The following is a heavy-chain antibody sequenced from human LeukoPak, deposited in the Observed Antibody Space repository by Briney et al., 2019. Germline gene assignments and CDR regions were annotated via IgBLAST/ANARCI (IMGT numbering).Heavy chain of an antibody. Sequence: ASVKVSCKASGGTFSSYAISWVRQAPGQGLEWMGRIIPILGIANYAQKFQGRVIMTRNTSINTAYMELSSLRSEDTAVYYCARVWFGAKDDDYWGQGTLVTVSS. CDR1: GGTFSSYA. V-gene: IGHV1-69*04. J-gene: IGHJ4*02. CDR3: ARVWFGAKDDDY. D-gene: IGHD3-10*01. CDR2: IIPILGIA.